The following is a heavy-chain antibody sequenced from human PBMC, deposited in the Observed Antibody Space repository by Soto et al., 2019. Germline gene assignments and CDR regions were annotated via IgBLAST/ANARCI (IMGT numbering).Heavy chain of an antibody. J-gene: IGHJ4*02. CDR2: INPNSGGT. Sequence: ASVKVSCKASGYTFTGYYMHWVRQAPGQGLEWMGWINPNSGGTNYAQKFQGWVTMTRDTSISTAYMELSRLRSDDTAVYYCARDSGYCSGGSCYEPHFDYWGQGTLVTVSS. CDR1: GYTFTGYY. V-gene: IGHV1-2*04. D-gene: IGHD2-15*01. CDR3: ARDSGYCSGGSCYEPHFDY.